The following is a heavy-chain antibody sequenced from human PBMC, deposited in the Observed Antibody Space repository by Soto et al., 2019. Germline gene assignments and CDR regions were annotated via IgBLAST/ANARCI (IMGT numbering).Heavy chain of an antibody. V-gene: IGHV1-18*01. D-gene: IGHD6-19*01. Sequence: QVQLVQSGAEVKKPGASVKVSCKASGYTFTSYGISWVRQAPGQGLEWMGWISAYNGNTTCSQKLQGRVTMTTDTATSTAYRELRSLSSDDRAVYCCERDWGYHPSGDWGQGPLVAVSS. CDR1: GYTFTSYG. CDR2: ISAYNGNT. J-gene: IGHJ1*01. CDR3: ERDWGYHPSGD.